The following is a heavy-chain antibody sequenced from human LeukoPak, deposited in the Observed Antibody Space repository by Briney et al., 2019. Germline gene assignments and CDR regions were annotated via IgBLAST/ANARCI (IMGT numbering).Heavy chain of an antibody. CDR3: AKDGDPHPAGIAVAVTFDY. D-gene: IGHD6-19*01. CDR1: VFTFDDYA. J-gene: IGHJ4*02. CDR2: ISVYGGIT. Sequence: PGGALRLSCAPSVFTFDDYAMHCVREAPWKGLEWVSLISVYGGITYYAGSVKGRFTISTDNSKNTLCLQMNSLRTEDTALYCCAKDGDPHPAGIAVAVTFDYWGQGTLVTVSS. V-gene: IGHV3-43*02.